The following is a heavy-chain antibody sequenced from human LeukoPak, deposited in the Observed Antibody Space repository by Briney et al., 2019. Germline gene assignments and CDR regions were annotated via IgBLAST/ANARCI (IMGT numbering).Heavy chain of an antibody. Sequence: PSGTLSLTCAVSGGSISSSNWWSWVRQPPGKGLEWIGEIYHSGSTNYNPSLKSRVTISVDKSKNQFSLKLSSVTAADTAVYYCARRGERYCSSTSCYIGWFDPWGQGTLVTVSS. J-gene: IGHJ5*02. D-gene: IGHD2-2*02. CDR1: GGSISSSNW. CDR3: ARRGERYCSSTSCYIGWFDP. V-gene: IGHV4-4*02. CDR2: IYHSGST.